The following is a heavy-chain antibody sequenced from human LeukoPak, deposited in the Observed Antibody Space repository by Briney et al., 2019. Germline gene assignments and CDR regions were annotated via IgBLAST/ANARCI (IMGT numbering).Heavy chain of an antibody. CDR2: ISSIGGNI. J-gene: IGHJ4*02. CDR3: ARDLAHGDGRY. V-gene: IGHV3-48*04. CDR1: GFTFSSYS. D-gene: IGHD4-17*01. Sequence: PGGSLRLSCAASGFTFSSYSMNWVRQAPGKGLEWVSFISSIGGNIYYADSVKGRFTISRDDAKNSLYLQMDSLRAEDTAVYYCARDLAHGDGRYWGQGTLVTVSS.